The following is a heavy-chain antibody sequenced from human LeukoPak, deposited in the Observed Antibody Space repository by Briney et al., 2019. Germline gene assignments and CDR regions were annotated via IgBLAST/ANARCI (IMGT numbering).Heavy chain of an antibody. J-gene: IGHJ4*02. D-gene: IGHD6-6*01. CDR3: ARDPPYSSSPELDY. CDR2: IKQDGSEK. V-gene: IGHV3-7*01. CDR1: GFTFSSYW. Sequence: GGSLRLSCAASGFTFSSYWMSWVRQAPGKGLEWVANIKQDGSEKYYVDSVKGRFTISRDNAKNSLYLQMNSLRAEDTAVYYCARDPPYSSSPELDYWGQGTLVTVSS.